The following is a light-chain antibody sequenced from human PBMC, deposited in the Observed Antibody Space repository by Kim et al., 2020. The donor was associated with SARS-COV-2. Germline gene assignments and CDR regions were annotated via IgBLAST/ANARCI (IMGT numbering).Light chain of an antibody. V-gene: IGLV10-54*04. J-gene: IGLJ3*02. Sequence: TATLACLGDRNNVGDQGAAWLQQHPGHPPKVLSYRTNSRPSGVSERFSASRSGNIASLTISGLQSEDEADYYCSAWDYTLTAWVFGGGTQLTVL. CDR3: SAWDYTLTAWV. CDR2: RTN. CDR1: RNNVGDQG.